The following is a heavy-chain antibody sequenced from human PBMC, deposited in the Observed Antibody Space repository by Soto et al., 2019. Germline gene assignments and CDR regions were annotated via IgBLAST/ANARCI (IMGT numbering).Heavy chain of an antibody. CDR2: INPSGGST. Sequence: QVQLVQSGAEVKKPGASVKVSCKASGYTFTNYHMHCVRQAPGQGLEWMGIINPSGGSTTYAQKLQGRVTMTRDTSTDTVYMELSSLRPEDTAVYYCARRFSSIFDAGDYWGQGPLVTVSS. D-gene: IGHD3-9*01. CDR3: ARRFSSIFDAGDY. V-gene: IGHV1-46*04. CDR1: GYTFTNYH. J-gene: IGHJ4*02.